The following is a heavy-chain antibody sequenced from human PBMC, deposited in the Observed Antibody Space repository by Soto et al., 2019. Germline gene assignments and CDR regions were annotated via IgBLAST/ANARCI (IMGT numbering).Heavy chain of an antibody. V-gene: IGHV3-23*01. D-gene: IGHD3-10*01. J-gene: IGHJ6*02. CDR2: ISGSTGKT. Sequence: PGGSLRLSCVASGFTFSDYSMSWVRQAPGKGLEWVSVISGSTGKTYYADSVKGRFTISRDNSKNTLSLQMNSLRGEDTAVYFCAKNRGSGSPYYYNMEVWGQGTMVTVSS. CDR1: GFTFSDYS. CDR3: AKNRGSGSPYYYNMEV.